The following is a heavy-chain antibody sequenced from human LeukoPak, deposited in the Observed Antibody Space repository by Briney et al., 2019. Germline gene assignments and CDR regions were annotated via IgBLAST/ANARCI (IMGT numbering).Heavy chain of an antibody. CDR3: ARLTKNDSGSFRFGKKKRGYMDV. J-gene: IGHJ6*03. CDR1: GGSFSGYY. CDR2: INHSGST. V-gene: IGHV4-34*01. D-gene: IGHD3-10*01. Sequence: PSETLSLTCAVYGGSFSGYYWSWIRQPPGKGLEWIGEINHSGSTNYNPSLKSRVTISVDTSKNQFSLKLSSVTAAGTAVYYCARLTKNDSGSFRFGKKKRGYMDVWGKGTTVTISS.